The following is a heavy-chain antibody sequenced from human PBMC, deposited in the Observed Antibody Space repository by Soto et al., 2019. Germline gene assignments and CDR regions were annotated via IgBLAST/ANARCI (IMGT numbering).Heavy chain of an antibody. Sequence: SVKVSCKASGGTFSSYAISWVRQAPGQGLEWMGGIIPIFGTANYAQKFQGRVTITADESTSTAYMELSSLRSEDTAVYYCARDPWSREGYCSGGSCYYYYGMDVWGQGTTVTVSS. V-gene: IGHV1-69*13. CDR3: ARDPWSREGYCSGGSCYYYYGMDV. CDR2: IIPIFGTA. J-gene: IGHJ6*02. D-gene: IGHD2-15*01. CDR1: GGTFSSYA.